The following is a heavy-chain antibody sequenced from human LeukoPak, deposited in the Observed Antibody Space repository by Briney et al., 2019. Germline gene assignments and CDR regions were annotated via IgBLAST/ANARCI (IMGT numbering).Heavy chain of an antibody. J-gene: IGHJ4*02. CDR1: GFTFSNYA. CDR3: AKDSGIALPGNFDY. D-gene: IGHD6-13*01. V-gene: IGHV3-23*01. CDR2: ISGSGGST. Sequence: GGSLRLSCAASGFTFSNYAMSWVRQAPGKGLEWVSAISGSGGSTYYADSVKGRFTISRGSSRNTLYLQMNSLRAEDTAVYYCAKDSGIALPGNFDYWGRGTLVTVSS.